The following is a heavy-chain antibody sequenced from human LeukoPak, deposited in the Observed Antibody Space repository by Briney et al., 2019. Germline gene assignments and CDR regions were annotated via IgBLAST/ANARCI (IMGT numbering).Heavy chain of an antibody. J-gene: IGHJ4*02. CDR2: IYTSGST. CDR3: AASGSYYVGTFDY. D-gene: IGHD1-26*01. V-gene: IGHV4-61*02. Sequence: PSETLSLTCTVSGGSISSGSYYWSWIRQPAGKGLEWIGRIYTSGSTNYSPSLKSRVTISVDTSKNQFSLKLSSVTAADTAVYYCAASGSYYVGTFDYWGQGTLVTVSS. CDR1: GGSISSGSYY.